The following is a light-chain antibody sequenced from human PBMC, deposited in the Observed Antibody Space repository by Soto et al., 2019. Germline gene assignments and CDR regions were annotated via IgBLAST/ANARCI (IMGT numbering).Light chain of an antibody. CDR2: AAS. CDR3: QQGNSFTWT. V-gene: IGKV1-12*01. J-gene: IGKJ1*01. Sequence: IQMTQSPSSVSASVGDIITITCRASQGISRWLAWYQQKPGEAPKXLIYAASTLQSGVPSRFRVSGSGADFTLTLSHLKNEDFATYDGQQGNSFTWTFCQGTKVDI. CDR1: QGISRW.